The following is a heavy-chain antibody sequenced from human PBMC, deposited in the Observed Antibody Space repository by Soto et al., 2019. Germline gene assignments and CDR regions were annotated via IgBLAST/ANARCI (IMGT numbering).Heavy chain of an antibody. J-gene: IGHJ6*02. CDR3: ARGRVVTAIPYYYYTMEV. Sequence: QVQLVQSGAEVKKPGSSVKVSCKASGGTFSNYAISWVRQAPGQGLEWMGGIIAILGTANSAQKFQGRVTITADESTSTAYMELSSLRSEDTAVFYCARGRVVTAIPYYYYTMEVWGQGTTVTVSS. D-gene: IGHD2-21*02. CDR1: GGTFSNYA. CDR2: IIAILGTA. V-gene: IGHV1-69*01.